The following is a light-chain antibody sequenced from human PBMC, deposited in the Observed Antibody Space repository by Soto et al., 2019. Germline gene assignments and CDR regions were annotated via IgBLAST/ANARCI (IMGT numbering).Light chain of an antibody. J-gene: IGLJ2*01. CDR1: SSDVGAYNY. CDR3: NSFTTSSTLV. CDR2: DVS. V-gene: IGLV2-14*03. Sequence: SALTQPASVSGSPGQSITISCTGTSSDVGAYNYVSWYQHHPGKAPKLVIYDVSNRPSGVSNRFSGSKSGNTASLTISGLQAEDEADYYCNSFTTSSTLVFGGGTKLTVL.